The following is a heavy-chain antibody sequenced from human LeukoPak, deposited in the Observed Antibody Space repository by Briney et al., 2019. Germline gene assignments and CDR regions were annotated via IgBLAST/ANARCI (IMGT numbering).Heavy chain of an antibody. CDR3: ARGVSGGELTTGAFDI. Sequence: DPSETLSLTCTVSGGSISSGSYYWSWIQQPAGKGLEWIGRIYTSESTNYNPSLKSRVTISVDTSKNQFSLKLSSVTAADTAVYYCARGVSGGELTTGAFDIWGQGTMVTVSS. CDR2: IYTSEST. J-gene: IGHJ3*02. D-gene: IGHD4-11*01. CDR1: GGSISSGSYY. V-gene: IGHV4-61*02.